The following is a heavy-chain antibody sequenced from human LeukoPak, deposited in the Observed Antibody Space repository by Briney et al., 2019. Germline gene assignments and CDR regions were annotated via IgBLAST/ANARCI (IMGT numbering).Heavy chain of an antibody. D-gene: IGHD5-24*01. Sequence: SVKVSCKASGGTFSSYAISWVRQAPGQGLEWTGGIIPIFGTANYAQKFQGRVTITADESTSTAYMELSSLRSEDTAVYYCARGAEMATIPYFDYWGQGTLVTVSS. CDR2: IIPIFGTA. CDR1: GGTFSSYA. J-gene: IGHJ4*02. V-gene: IGHV1-69*13. CDR3: ARGAEMATIPYFDY.